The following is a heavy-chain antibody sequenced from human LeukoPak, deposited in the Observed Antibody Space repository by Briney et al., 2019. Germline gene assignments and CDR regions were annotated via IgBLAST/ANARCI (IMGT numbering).Heavy chain of an antibody. J-gene: IGHJ4*02. Sequence: GGSLTLSCAASGYTLEDYAMHWVRQAPGEGWEGVSGISWNSGHKDYTDSVKGRFTISRDNSKNTLYLQRNSLRAAATAVYYCAKDGSGHYYPYYLDFWGKGTLVTVS. CDR3: AKDGSGHYYPYYLDF. D-gene: IGHD3-10*01. CDR1: GYTLEDYA. V-gene: IGHV3-9*01. CDR2: ISWNSGHK.